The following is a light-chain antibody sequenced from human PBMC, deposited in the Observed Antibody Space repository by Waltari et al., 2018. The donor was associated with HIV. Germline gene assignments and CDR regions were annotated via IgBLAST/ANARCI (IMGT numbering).Light chain of an antibody. CDR3: ATWEHRLNGPI. V-gene: IGLV1-44*01. CDR1: SSNIGTYS. J-gene: IGLJ2*01. CDR2: NNK. Sequence: QSALTQPPSASGTPGQRVTISCSGGSSNIGTYSVNWYQQVPGTAPKLLIYNNKPWPSGVPDRCSGSKSGTSASLAISGLQSEDEADYYCATWEHRLNGPIFGGGTRLTVL.